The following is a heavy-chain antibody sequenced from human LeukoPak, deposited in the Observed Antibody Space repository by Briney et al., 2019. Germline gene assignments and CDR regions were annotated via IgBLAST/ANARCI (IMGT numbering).Heavy chain of an antibody. CDR1: ANSFTSYC. J-gene: IGHJ5*02. Sequence: GESLKISCKGSANSFTSYCVVWVRQMPGKSLEWMGIIYPGDSETRYSPSFQGHVTISVDNFISTAYLEWSSRKASETAMDYYATTADSSGWYRGFDPWGQGTLVTVSS. CDR2: IYPGDSET. V-gene: IGHV5-51*01. D-gene: IGHD6-19*01. CDR3: ATTADSSGWYRGFDP.